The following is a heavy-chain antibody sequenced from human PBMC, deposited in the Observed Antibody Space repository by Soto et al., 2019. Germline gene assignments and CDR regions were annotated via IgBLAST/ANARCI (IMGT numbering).Heavy chain of an antibody. CDR2: IIPMFGTA. CDR3: ARITYYYDSGSRGRSHYFEY. CDR1: GGTFSTYA. Sequence: ASVKVSCKAPGGTFSTYAISWVRQAPGQGLEWMGGIIPMFGTANYAQRFQDRVTITADESTNTVYMELSSLRSDDTAVYYCARITYYYDSGSRGRSHYFEYWGLGTLVTVSS. V-gene: IGHV1-69*13. D-gene: IGHD3-10*01. J-gene: IGHJ4*02.